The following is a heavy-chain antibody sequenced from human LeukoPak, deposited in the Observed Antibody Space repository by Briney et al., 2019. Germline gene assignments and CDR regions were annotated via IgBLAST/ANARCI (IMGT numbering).Heavy chain of an antibody. CDR1: GFTFDYYA. J-gene: IGHJ4*02. CDR2: ISRDGGST. Sequence: GGSLRLSCAASGFTFDYYAMHWVRQAPGKGLEWVSLISRDGGSTYYADSVKGRFTISRDNSKNSLYLQMNSLRTEDTALYYCAKDIGEQWFFDYWGQGTLVTVSP. V-gene: IGHV3-43*02. D-gene: IGHD3-10*01. CDR3: AKDIGEQWFFDY.